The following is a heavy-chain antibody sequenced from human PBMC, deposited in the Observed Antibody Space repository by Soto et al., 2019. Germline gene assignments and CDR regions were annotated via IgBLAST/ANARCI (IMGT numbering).Heavy chain of an antibody. CDR1: GFTFSNDW. CDR2: IKSKTDGGTT. V-gene: IGHV3-15*01. D-gene: IGHD3-16*02. CDR3: TTGLPVPRAADSDYIWGSYRDRASIAYDF. Sequence: EVQLVESGGGLVKPGGSLRLSCAASGFTFSNDWMSWVRQAPGKGLEWVARIKSKTDGGTTDYAAPVKGRFTIARDDSNNTPYLKMNSLKTEDTAVYYCTTGLPVPRAADSDYIWGSYRDRASIAYDFWGQGTLVTVSS. J-gene: IGHJ4*02.